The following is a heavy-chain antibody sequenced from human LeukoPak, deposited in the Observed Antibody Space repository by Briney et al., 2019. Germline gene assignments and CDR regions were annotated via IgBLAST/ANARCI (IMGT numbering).Heavy chain of an antibody. J-gene: IGHJ5*02. CDR3: AREQHYDFWSGYEAGFDP. Sequence: PSQTLSLTCTVSGGSISSGSYYWSWIRQPAGKGLEWIGRIYTSGSTNYNPSLKSRVTISVDTSKNQFSLKLSSVTAADTAVYYCAREQHYDFWSGYEAGFDPWGQGTLVTVSS. CDR2: IYTSGST. D-gene: IGHD3-3*01. V-gene: IGHV4-61*02. CDR1: GGSISSGSYY.